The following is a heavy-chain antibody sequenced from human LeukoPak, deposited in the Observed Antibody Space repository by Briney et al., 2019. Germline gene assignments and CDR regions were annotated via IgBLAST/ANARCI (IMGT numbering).Heavy chain of an antibody. Sequence: GASVKVSCKASGGTFSSYAISWVRQAPGQGLEWMGGIIPIFGTANYAQKFQGRVTITADESASTAYMELSSLRSEDTAVYYCARGVGIAARLFDYWGQGTLVTVSS. J-gene: IGHJ4*02. V-gene: IGHV1-69*13. CDR2: IIPIFGTA. CDR3: ARGVGIAARLFDY. CDR1: GGTFSSYA. D-gene: IGHD6-6*01.